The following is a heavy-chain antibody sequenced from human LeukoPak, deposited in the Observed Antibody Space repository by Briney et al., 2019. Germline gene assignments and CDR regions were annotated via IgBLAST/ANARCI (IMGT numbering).Heavy chain of an antibody. D-gene: IGHD6-6*01. J-gene: IGHJ4*02. Sequence: GESLKISCKGSGYNFTNYWIDWVRQMPGKGLEWMGIIYPGDSDTRYSPSFQGQVTFLADESISTAYLQWSSLKASDTAIYYCARRSSIAPRLFDYWGQGTLVTVSS. V-gene: IGHV5-51*01. CDR2: IYPGDSDT. CDR3: ARRSSIAPRLFDY. CDR1: GYNFTNYW.